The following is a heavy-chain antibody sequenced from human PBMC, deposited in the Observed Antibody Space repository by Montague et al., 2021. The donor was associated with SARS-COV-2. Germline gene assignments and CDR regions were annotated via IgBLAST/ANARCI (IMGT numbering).Heavy chain of an antibody. CDR3: ARDLDYGGNSLFDY. Sequence: SLRLSCAAYGFTFSSFEVNWIRQAPEKGLEWVSYISSRGTAVFSSAYSVNGRFTISSDNARNSLFLQMNSLTVDDTGVYYCARDLDYGGNSLFDYWGQGTLVTVSS. CDR1: GFTFSSFE. CDR2: ISSRGTAV. J-gene: IGHJ4*02. D-gene: IGHD4-23*01. V-gene: IGHV3-48*03.